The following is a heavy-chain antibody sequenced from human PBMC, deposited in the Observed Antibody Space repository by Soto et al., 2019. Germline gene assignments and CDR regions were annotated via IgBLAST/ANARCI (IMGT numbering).Heavy chain of an antibody. CDR2: ISYDGSNK. CDR3: AKGPYCSGGSCYSAGYFDC. J-gene: IGHJ4*02. Sequence: QVQLVESGGGVVQPGRSLRLSCAASGFTFSSYGMHWVRQAPGKGLEWVAVISYDGSNKYYADSVKGRFTISRDNSKNTLYRQMNSLRAEDTAVYYCAKGPYCSGGSCYSAGYFDCWGQGTLFTVSS. CDR1: GFTFSSYG. V-gene: IGHV3-30*18. D-gene: IGHD2-15*01.